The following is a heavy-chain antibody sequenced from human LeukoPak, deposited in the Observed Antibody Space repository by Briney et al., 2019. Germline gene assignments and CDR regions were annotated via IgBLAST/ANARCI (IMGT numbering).Heavy chain of an antibody. CDR1: GGSIVGNY. D-gene: IGHD2-21*02. V-gene: IGHV4-4*07. CDR2: VYSSGTT. J-gene: IGHJ4*02. Sequence: SETLSLTCTVSGGSIVGNYWNWLRQPAGKGLEWIGRVYSSGTTNDNPSLNSRVTISEDTSKTQFSLRLISVTDADTAVYYCARVPARRVVTTPSYFDSWGQGTLVTVSS. CDR3: ARVPARRVVTTPSYFDS.